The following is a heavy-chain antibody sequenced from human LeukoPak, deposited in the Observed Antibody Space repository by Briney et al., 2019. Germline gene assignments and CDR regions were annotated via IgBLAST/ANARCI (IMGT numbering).Heavy chain of an antibody. CDR2: TSGSGGNP. J-gene: IGHJ4*02. CDR3: GKETGIILVRGAVDY. D-gene: IGHD3-10*01. Sequence: GGSLRLSCAASGFIFSSFRMSWVRQAPGKGLEWVSVTSGSGGNPYYADSVKGRFTISRDNSENTVYLHMNSLRAEDTALYYCGKETGIILVRGAVDYWGQGTLVTVSS. CDR1: GFIFSSFR. V-gene: IGHV3-23*01.